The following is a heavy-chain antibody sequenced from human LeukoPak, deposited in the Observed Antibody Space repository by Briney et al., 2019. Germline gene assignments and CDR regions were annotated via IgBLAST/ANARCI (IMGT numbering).Heavy chain of an antibody. D-gene: IGHD1-26*01. Sequence: SETLSLTCAVYGGSFSGYYWSWIRQPPGKGLEWIGEINHSGSTNYNPSLKSRVTISVDTSKNQFSLKLSSVTAADTAVYYCARGGEGKIYVDFDYWGRETLVTVSS. CDR1: GGSFSGYY. J-gene: IGHJ4*02. V-gene: IGHV4-34*01. CDR2: INHSGST. CDR3: ARGGEGKIYVDFDY.